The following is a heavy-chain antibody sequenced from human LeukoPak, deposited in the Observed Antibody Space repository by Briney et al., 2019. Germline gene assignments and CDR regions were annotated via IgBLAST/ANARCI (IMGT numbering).Heavy chain of an antibody. J-gene: IGHJ3*02. Sequence: GESLRLSCAASGFTFSSYAMSWVRQAPGKGLEWVSAISGSGSSTWYADSVKGRFTIPRDNSKNTLSLQMNSLKTEDTAVYYCARVEIRVTQIWGAFDIWGQGTMVTVSS. CDR1: GFTFSSYA. CDR2: ISGSGSST. CDR3: ARVEIRVTQIWGAFDI. V-gene: IGHV3-23*01. D-gene: IGHD2-21*02.